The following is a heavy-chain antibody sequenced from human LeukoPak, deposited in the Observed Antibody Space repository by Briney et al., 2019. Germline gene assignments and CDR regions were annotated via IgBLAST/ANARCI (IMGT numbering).Heavy chain of an antibody. D-gene: IGHD3-22*01. CDR2: IRSKANSYAT. J-gene: IGHJ4*02. V-gene: IGHV3-73*01. CDR1: GFTFSGSA. CDR3: TRRYYDSSGYYYFDY. Sequence: QPGGPLKLSCAAPGFTFSGSAMHWVRQASGKGLEWVGRIRSKANSYATAYAASVKGRFTISRDDSKSKAYLKMNSLKTEDTAVYYCTRRYYDSSGYYYFDYWGQGTLVTVSS.